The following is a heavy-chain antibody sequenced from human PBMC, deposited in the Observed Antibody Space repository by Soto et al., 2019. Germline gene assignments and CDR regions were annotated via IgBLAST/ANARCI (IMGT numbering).Heavy chain of an antibody. J-gene: IGHJ6*02. Sequence: EVQLLESGGGLVQPGGSLRLSCAASGFTFSSYAMSWVRQAPGKGLEWVSAISGSGGSTYYADSVKGRFTISRDNSKNTLYLPMNSLRAEDTAVYYCANGDNEVRYYYGMDVWGQGTTVTVSS. CDR3: ANGDNEVRYYYGMDV. V-gene: IGHV3-23*01. CDR1: GFTFSSYA. D-gene: IGHD2-21*01. CDR2: ISGSGGST.